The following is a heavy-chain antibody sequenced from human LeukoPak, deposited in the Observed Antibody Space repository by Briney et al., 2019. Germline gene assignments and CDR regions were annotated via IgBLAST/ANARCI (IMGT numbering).Heavy chain of an antibody. V-gene: IGHV1-18*01. CDR3: ARHRGSIKVITDY. CDR1: GYTFTSYG. CDR2: ISSNSDNT. D-gene: IGHD1-14*01. J-gene: IGHJ4*02. Sequence: ASVKVSCKATGYTFTSYGISWVRQAPGHGLEWMGWISSNSDNTNYAQKLQGRVTMTTDTSTSTAYMELRSLRSDDTAVYYCARHRGSIKVITDYWGQGTLVTVSS.